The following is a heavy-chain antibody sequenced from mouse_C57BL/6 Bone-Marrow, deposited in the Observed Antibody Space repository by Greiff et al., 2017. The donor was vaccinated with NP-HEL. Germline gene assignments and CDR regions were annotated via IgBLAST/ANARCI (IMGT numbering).Heavy chain of an antibody. J-gene: IGHJ3*01. V-gene: IGHV1-19*01. CDR3: ARSAWFAY. CDR2: INPYNGGT. CDR1: GYTFTDYY. Sequence: EVKLLESGPVLVKPGASVKMSCKASGYTFTDYYMNWVKQSHGKSLEWIGVINPYNGGTSYNQKFKGKATLTVDKSSSTAYMELNSLTSEDSAVYYCARSAWFAYWGQGTLVTVSA.